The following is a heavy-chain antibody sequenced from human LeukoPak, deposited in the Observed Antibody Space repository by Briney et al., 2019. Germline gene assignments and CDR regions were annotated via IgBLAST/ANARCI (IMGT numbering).Heavy chain of an antibody. CDR1: GDSISSGDYS. CDR3: ARGTKTGYTGYDWNY. J-gene: IGHJ4*02. CDR2: IYDIGST. Sequence: SQTLSLTCAVSGDSISSGDYSWSWIRQPPGKGLEWIGYIYDIGSTSYNPSLKSRVTISVDTSSNQFSLMLTSVTAADTAVYYCARGTKTGYTGYDWNYWGQGSLVSVSS. D-gene: IGHD5-12*01. V-gene: IGHV4-61*08.